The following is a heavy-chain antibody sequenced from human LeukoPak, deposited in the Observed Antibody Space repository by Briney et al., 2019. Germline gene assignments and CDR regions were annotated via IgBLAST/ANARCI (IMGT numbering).Heavy chain of an antibody. CDR2: ITISAPAT. Sequence: QPGGSLRLSCAASGFTFSSYAVSWVRQAPGKGLEWVSSITISAPATYYADSVKGRFTISRHNSDNTMYLQMNSLRAEDTAVYYCAKDRPNYYGSNGHYYKLNGDCWGQGTLVTVSS. CDR1: GFTFSSYA. CDR3: AKDRPNYYGSNGHYYKLNGDC. D-gene: IGHD3-22*01. J-gene: IGHJ4*02. V-gene: IGHV3-23*01.